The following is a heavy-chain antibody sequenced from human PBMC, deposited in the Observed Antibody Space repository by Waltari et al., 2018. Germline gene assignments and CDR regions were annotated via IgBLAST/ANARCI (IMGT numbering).Heavy chain of an antibody. CDR1: GASVSGGSYF. V-gene: IGHV4-61*02. D-gene: IGHD3-22*01. CDR3: ARSGYDSTEGWLDP. J-gene: IGHJ5*02. CDR2: IYTTGRT. Sequence: QVQLQESGPGLVKPSQTLSLTCTVSGASVSGGSYFWNWIRQPAGKGLEWIARIYTTGRTDYNPSLQSRVTISADTSKNELSLKMGSVTAADTAVYYCARSGYDSTEGWLDPWGPGTLVTVSS.